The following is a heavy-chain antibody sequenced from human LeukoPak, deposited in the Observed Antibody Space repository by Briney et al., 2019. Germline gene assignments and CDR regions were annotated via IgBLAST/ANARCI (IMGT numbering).Heavy chain of an antibody. D-gene: IGHD6-19*01. Sequence: PGGSLRLSCAASGFTFSSYGMHWVRQAPGKGLEWVAFIRYDGSNKYYADSVKGRFTISRDNSKNTLYLQMNSLRAEDTAVYYCAKDGMKYIAVAGNPNYYYYYYMDVWGKGTTVTISS. J-gene: IGHJ6*03. CDR1: GFTFSSYG. CDR3: AKDGMKYIAVAGNPNYYYYYYMDV. CDR2: IRYDGSNK. V-gene: IGHV3-30*02.